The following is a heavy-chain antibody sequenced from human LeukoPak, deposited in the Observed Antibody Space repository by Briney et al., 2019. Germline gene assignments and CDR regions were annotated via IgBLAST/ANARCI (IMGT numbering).Heavy chain of an antibody. CDR2: ISYDGSNK. CDR1: GFTFSSYA. J-gene: IGHJ4*02. V-gene: IGHV3-30-3*01. CDR3: ARVTRGYSYGAVDY. Sequence: GGSLRLSCAASGFTFSSYAMHWVRQAPGKGLEWVAVISYDGSNKYYADSAKGRFTISRDNSKNTLYLQMNSLRAEDTAVYYCARVTRGYSYGAVDYWGQGTLVTVSS. D-gene: IGHD5-18*01.